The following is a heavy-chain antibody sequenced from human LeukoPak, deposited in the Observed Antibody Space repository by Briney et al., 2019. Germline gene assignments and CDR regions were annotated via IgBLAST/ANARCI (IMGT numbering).Heavy chain of an antibody. V-gene: IGHV3-30*04. CDR3: ARDFKAAY. CDR1: GFTFSSYA. J-gene: IGHJ4*02. CDR2: ISYDGSNK. Sequence: PGGSLRLSCAASGFTFSSYAMHWVRQAPGKGLEWVAVISYDGSNKYYADSVKGRFTISRDNAKNSLYLQMNSLRAEDTAVYYRARDFKAAYWGQGTLVTVSS. D-gene: IGHD2-15*01.